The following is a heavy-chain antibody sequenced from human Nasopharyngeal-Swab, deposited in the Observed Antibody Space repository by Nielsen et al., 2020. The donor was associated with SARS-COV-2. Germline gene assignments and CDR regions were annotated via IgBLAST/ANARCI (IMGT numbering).Heavy chain of an antibody. J-gene: IGHJ6*01. Sequence: SETLSLTFTVSRGSIRGYFLSWIRQPAGEGLEWIGRVYTSGSTNYNPSLKSRVTISIDMSKNQFSLELRSVTAADTAFYYCARSGTTKYGLDVWGQGTTVIVSS. CDR3: ARSGTTKYGLDV. V-gene: IGHV4-4*07. D-gene: IGHD1-1*01. CDR2: VYTSGST. CDR1: RGSIRGYF.